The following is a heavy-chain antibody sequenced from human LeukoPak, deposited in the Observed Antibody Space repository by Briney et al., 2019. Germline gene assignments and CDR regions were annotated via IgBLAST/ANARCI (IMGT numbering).Heavy chain of an antibody. D-gene: IGHD3-9*01. J-gene: IGHJ4*02. CDR2: ISSSSSTI. V-gene: IGHV3-48*01. Sequence: GGSLRLSCAASGFTFSSYSMNWVRQAPGKGLEWVSYISSSSSTIYYADSVKGRFTISRDNAKNSLYLQMNSLRAEDTAVYYCARQGILRYFDWSRGPFDYWGQGTLVTVSS. CDR3: ARQGILRYFDWSRGPFDY. CDR1: GFTFSSYS.